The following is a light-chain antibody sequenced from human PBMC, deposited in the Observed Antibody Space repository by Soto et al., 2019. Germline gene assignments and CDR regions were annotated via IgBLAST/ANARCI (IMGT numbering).Light chain of an antibody. CDR2: DAS. V-gene: IGKV3-20*01. Sequence: EIVLTQSPGTLSLSPGEGATLSCRASQSVRSNYLAWYQQKPGQAPRFLIYDASSRATGIPDRFSGSGSGTDFTLTISRLEPEDFAVYYCQQYSTYIRTFGQGTKVDIK. CDR1: QSVRSNY. J-gene: IGKJ1*01. CDR3: QQYSTYIRT.